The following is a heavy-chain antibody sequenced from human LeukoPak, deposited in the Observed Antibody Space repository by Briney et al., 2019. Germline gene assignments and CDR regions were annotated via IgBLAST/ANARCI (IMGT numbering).Heavy chain of an antibody. CDR2: VSGSGGST. D-gene: IGHD4-23*01. V-gene: IGHV3-23*01. Sequence: PGGSLRLSCAASGFSFSNYAMNWVRQAPGKGLEWVSGVSGSGGSTKYADSVKGRFTISRDNSKNTLYLQMSSLRVEDTAVYSCAKLGGNSNFYYYYMDVWGKGTTVTVSS. J-gene: IGHJ6*03. CDR3: AKLGGNSNFYYYYMDV. CDR1: GFSFSNYA.